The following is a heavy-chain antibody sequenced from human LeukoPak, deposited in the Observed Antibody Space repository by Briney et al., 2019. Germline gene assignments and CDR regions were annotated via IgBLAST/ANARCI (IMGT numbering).Heavy chain of an antibody. CDR1: GGSINNFY. V-gene: IGHV4-59*08. CDR2: IFYSGST. CDR3: ARTGYYASGSSYYYGMDV. D-gene: IGHD3-10*01. J-gene: IGHJ6*02. Sequence: SETLSLTCTDSGGSINNFYWSWIRQPPGQGLEWIGYIFYSGSTNYNPSLESRVTISIDTSKNQFALKVNSLTAADTAVYYCARTGYYASGSSYYYGMDVWGQGTTVTVSS.